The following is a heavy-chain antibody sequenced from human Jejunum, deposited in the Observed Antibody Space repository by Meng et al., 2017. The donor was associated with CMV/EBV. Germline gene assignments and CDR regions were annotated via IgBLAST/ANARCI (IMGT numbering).Heavy chain of an antibody. V-gene: IGHV1-69*06. CDR3: ARVSRANIVVVPAAMRYYFDY. Sequence: AMSWVRQAPVQGLEWLGGIIPILGTANYAQTFQGRVTITADKSTSTAYMELSSLRSEDTAVYYCARVSRANIVVVPAAMRYYFDYWGQGTLVTVSS. CDR2: IIPILGTA. J-gene: IGHJ4*02. CDR1: A. D-gene: IGHD2-2*01.